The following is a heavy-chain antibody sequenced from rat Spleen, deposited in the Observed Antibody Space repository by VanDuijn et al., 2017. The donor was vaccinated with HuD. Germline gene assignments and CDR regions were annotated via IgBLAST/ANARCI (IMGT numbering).Heavy chain of an antibody. CDR2: ISPSGGTT. J-gene: IGHJ2*01. CDR3: ARHPDYSNYFDY. CDR1: GFTFSNYD. V-gene: IGHV5-25*01. Sequence: EVQLVESGGGLVQPGRSLKLSCTASGFTFSNYDMAWVRQAPTKGLEWVASISPSGGTTYYRDSVKCRFTVSRDNAKTTLYLQMDSLRSEDTATYYCARHPDYSNYFDYWGQGVMVTVSS. D-gene: IGHD1-1*01.